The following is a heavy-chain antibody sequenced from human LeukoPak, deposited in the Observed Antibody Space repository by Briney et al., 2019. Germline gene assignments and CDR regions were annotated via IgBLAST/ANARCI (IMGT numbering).Heavy chain of an antibody. J-gene: IGHJ6*03. CDR3: ARDPRVVATRVSYMDV. CDR1: GYTFTGYY. CDR2: INPNSGGT. Sequence: AASVKVSCKASGYTFTGYYLHWVRQAPGQGLEWLGWINPNSGGTNYAQNFQGRVTMTSDTSITTTYMELSRLRSDDTAVYYCARDPRVVATRVSYMDVWGKGTTVTVSS. V-gene: IGHV1-2*02. D-gene: IGHD2-21*02.